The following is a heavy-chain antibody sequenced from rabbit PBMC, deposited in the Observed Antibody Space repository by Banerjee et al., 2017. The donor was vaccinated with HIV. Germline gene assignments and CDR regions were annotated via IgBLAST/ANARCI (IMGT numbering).Heavy chain of an antibody. Sequence: QQQLEESGGGLVKPGGTLTLTCKASGIDFSSYGVSWVRQAPGKGLEWIGYIDPVFGSTYYASWVNGRFTISSHNAQNTLYLQLNSLTAADTATYFCARGDSGGGYAFNLWGPGTLVTVS. V-gene: IGHV1S43*01. CDR2: IDPVFGST. D-gene: IGHD1-1*01. J-gene: IGHJ4*01. CDR3: ARGDSGGGYAFNL. CDR1: GIDFSSYGV.